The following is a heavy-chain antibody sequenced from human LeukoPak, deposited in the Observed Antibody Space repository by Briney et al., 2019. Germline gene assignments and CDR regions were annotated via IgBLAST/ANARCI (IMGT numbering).Heavy chain of an antibody. D-gene: IGHD6-19*01. Sequence: GGSLRLSCAASGLTVSSNYMSWVRQALGKGLEGVSIIYSGGSTYYADSVKGRFTISRDNSKNTLYLQMNSLRAEDTAVYYCARCTDSSGWYRWFGPWGQGTLVTVSS. CDR3: ARCTDSSGWYRWFGP. CDR1: GLTVSSNY. V-gene: IGHV3-53*01. CDR2: IYSGGST. J-gene: IGHJ5*02.